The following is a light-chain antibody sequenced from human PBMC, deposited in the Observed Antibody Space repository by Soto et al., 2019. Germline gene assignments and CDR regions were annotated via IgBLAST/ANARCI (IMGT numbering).Light chain of an antibody. CDR2: VNI. Sequence: QSVLTQPPSVSGAPGQRVTISCTGSSSNIGAGYDVHWYQQLPGTAPKLLIYVNINRPSGVPDRCSGSKSGTSAYLAITGLQAEDEADYYCQSYDSSLRVVFGGGTKVTVL. CDR1: SSNIGAGYD. CDR3: QSYDSSLRVV. V-gene: IGLV1-40*01. J-gene: IGLJ2*01.